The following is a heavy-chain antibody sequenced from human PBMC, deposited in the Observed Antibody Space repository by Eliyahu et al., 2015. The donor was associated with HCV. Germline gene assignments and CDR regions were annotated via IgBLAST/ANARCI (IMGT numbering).Heavy chain of an antibody. D-gene: IGHD1-26*01. CDR3: ARDQGGAN. V-gene: IGHV4-34*01. CDR1: GVSFTXYS. CDR2: INHSGTT. Sequence: QVHLQQWGAGLLKPSETLSLTCAVYGVSFTXYSWNWXRQPPGKGLEWIGEINHSGTTNYNPSLKSRVTISVDTSKNQFSLRLSSVTAADTAVYYCARDQGGANWGQGTLVTVSS. J-gene: IGHJ4*02.